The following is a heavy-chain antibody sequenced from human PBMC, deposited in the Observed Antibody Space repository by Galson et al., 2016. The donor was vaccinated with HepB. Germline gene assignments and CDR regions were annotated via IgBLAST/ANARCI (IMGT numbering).Heavy chain of an antibody. CDR2: ISSSVSTI. J-gene: IGHJ4*02. CDR3: ARGWDRSTYYYDNSGYDS. V-gene: IGHV3-48*03. D-gene: IGHD3-22*01. Sequence: SLRLSCAASGFTFSSFEMNWVRQAPGKGLEWVSYISSSVSTIYYADSVKGRFTISRYDAKSSLFLQMNSLRAEDTGVYYCARGWDRSTYYYDNSGYDSWGQGTLVIVSS. CDR1: GFTFSSFE.